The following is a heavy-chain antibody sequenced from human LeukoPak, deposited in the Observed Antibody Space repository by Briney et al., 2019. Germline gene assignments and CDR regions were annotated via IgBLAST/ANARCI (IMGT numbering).Heavy chain of an antibody. Sequence: GGSLRLSCAASGFTFSSYGMHWVRQAPGKGLEWVAVISYDGSNKYYADTVKGRFTISRDNSKNTLYLQMNSLRPEDTAVYYCAKDQFSSGFEYFQHWGQGTLVTVSS. D-gene: IGHD6-19*01. V-gene: IGHV3-30*18. CDR3: AKDQFSSGFEYFQH. J-gene: IGHJ1*01. CDR1: GFTFSSYG. CDR2: ISYDGSNK.